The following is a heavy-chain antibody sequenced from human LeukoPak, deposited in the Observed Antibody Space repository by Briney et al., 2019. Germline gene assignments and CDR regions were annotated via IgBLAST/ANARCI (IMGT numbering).Heavy chain of an antibody. Sequence: GGSLRLSCAASGFTFSSYSMNWVRQAPGKGLEWVSSIFDSGAPSYYSDSVKGRFTISRDNSRDTFYLQMEDLRPEDSATYYCTKAVGGGRDAYDVWGQGTRVIVSS. CDR3: TKAVGGGRDAYDV. CDR1: GFTFSSYS. D-gene: IGHD3-16*01. J-gene: IGHJ3*01. CDR2: IFDSGAPS. V-gene: IGHV3-23*05.